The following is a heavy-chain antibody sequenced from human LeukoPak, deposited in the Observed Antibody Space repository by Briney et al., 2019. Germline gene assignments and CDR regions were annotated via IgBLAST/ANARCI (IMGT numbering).Heavy chain of an antibody. CDR1: GFTFSSYS. J-gene: IGHJ4*02. D-gene: IGHD3-16*02. V-gene: IGHV3-21*01. CDR2: ISSSSSYI. Sequence: GRSLRLSCAASGFTFSSYSMNWVRQAPGKGLEWVSSISSSSSYIYYADSVKGRFTISRDNAKNSLYLQMNSLRAEDTAVYYCARDLRDVWGSYRYDFDYWGQGTLVTVSS. CDR3: ARDLRDVWGSYRYDFDY.